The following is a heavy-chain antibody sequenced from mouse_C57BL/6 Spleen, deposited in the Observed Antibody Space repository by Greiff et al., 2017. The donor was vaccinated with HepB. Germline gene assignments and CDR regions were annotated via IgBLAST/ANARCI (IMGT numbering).Heavy chain of an antibody. Sequence: QVQLKQPGAELVKPGASVKMSCKASGYTFTSYWITWVKQRPGQGLEWIGDIYPGSGSTNYNEKFKSKATLTVDTSSSTAYMQLSSLTSEDSAVYYCARRAYYSNIYAMDYWGQGTSVTVSS. CDR3: ARRAYYSNIYAMDY. V-gene: IGHV1-55*01. D-gene: IGHD2-5*01. CDR2: IYPGSGST. CDR1: GYTFTSYW. J-gene: IGHJ4*01.